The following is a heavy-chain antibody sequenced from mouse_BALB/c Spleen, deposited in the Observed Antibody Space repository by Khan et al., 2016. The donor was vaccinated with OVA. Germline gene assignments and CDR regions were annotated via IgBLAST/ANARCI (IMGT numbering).Heavy chain of an antibody. CDR1: GYSITSDYA. CDR3: SSELGRYYAMDY. Sequence: EVQLQESGPGLVKPSQSLSLTCTVAGYSITSDYAWNWIRQFPGNKLEWMGYISYSGSTGYTPSLKSRISITRDPSKNQFFLQLNSVTTEDTAPYYWSSELGRYYAMDYWGQGTSVTVS. D-gene: IGHD4-1*01. CDR2: ISYSGST. V-gene: IGHV3-2*02. J-gene: IGHJ4*01.